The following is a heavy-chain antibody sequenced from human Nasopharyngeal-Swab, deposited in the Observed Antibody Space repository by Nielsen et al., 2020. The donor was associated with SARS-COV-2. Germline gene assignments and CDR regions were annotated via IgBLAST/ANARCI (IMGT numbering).Heavy chain of an antibody. CDR3: ARSIAVAGNPGAFDI. Sequence: ASVKVSCKASGYTFTGYYMHWVRQAPGQGLEWMGRINPNSGGTSYAQKFQGRVTMTRDTSTSTVYMELSSLRSEDTAVYYCARSIAVAGNPGAFDIWGQGTMVTVSS. V-gene: IGHV1-2*06. CDR1: GYTFTGYY. J-gene: IGHJ3*02. CDR2: INPNSGGT. D-gene: IGHD6-19*01.